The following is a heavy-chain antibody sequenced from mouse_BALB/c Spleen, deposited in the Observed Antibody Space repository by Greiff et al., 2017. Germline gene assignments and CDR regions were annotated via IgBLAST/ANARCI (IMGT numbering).Heavy chain of an antibody. D-gene: IGHD1-1*02. Sequence: QVQLQQPGAELVKPGASVKLSCKASGYTFTSYWMHWVKQRPGQGLEWIGEINPSNGRTNYNEKFKSKATLTVDKSSSTAYMQLSSLTSEDSAVYYCARLGGYYFDYWGQGTTLTVSS. CDR2: INPSNGRT. V-gene: IGHV1S81*02. CDR3: ARLGGYYFDY. J-gene: IGHJ2*01. CDR1: GYTFTSYW.